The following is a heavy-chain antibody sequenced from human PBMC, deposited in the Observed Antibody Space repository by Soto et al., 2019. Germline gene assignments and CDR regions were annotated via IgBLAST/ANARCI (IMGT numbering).Heavy chain of an antibody. CDR1: GYTFTSYD. D-gene: IGHD5-12*01. CDR3: ARVATHYYYYYYMDV. Sequence: GGPVKVSCKASGYTFTSYDINWVRQATGQGLEWMGWMNPNSGNTGYAQKFQGRVTMTRNTSISTAYMELSSLRSEDTAVYYCARVATHYYYYYYMDVWGKGTTVTVSS. V-gene: IGHV1-8*01. CDR2: MNPNSGNT. J-gene: IGHJ6*03.